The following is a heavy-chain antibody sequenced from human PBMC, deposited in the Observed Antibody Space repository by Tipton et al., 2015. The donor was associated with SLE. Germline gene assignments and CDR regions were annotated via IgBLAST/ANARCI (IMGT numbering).Heavy chain of an antibody. CDR1: GFTFDDYA. J-gene: IGHJ6*02. V-gene: IGHV3-9*01. CDR3: AKDADCSGGSCSSPSAYGMDV. CDR2: IGWNSRNI. D-gene: IGHD2-15*01. Sequence: SLRLSCAASGFTFDDYAMHWVRHAPGKGLEWVSGIGWNSRNIGYADSVKGRFTISRDNAKNSLYLQMNSLRAEDTALYYCAKDADCSGGSCSSPSAYGMDVWGQGTTVTVSS.